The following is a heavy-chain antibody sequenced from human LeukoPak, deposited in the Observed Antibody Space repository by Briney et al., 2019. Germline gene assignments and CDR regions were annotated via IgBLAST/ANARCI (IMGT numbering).Heavy chain of an antibody. J-gene: IGHJ6*02. V-gene: IGHV3-30-3*01. CDR3: ARDIVVVPAAIQYYYYYYGMDV. CDR1: GFTFSSYA. Sequence: GGSLRLSCAASGFTFSSYAMHWVRQAPGKGLEWVAVISYVGCNKYYADSVKGRFTISRDNSKNTLYLQMNSLRAEDTAVYYCARDIVVVPAAIQYYYYYYGMDVWGQGTTVTVSS. CDR2: ISYVGCNK. D-gene: IGHD2-2*01.